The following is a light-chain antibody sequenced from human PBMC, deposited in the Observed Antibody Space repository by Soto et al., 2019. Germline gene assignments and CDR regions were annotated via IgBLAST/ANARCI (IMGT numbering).Light chain of an antibody. J-gene: IGKJ2*01. Sequence: EIVMTQSPATLSVSPGERATLSCRASQSVSTNLAWYQQKPGQAPRLLIHSVSTRATGIPAKFSGGGSGTEFTLTISSLQSEDIAVYYCQQYHHWPPVSTFGQGTKVEIK. CDR1: QSVSTN. CDR3: QQYHHWPPVST. V-gene: IGKV3-15*01. CDR2: SVS.